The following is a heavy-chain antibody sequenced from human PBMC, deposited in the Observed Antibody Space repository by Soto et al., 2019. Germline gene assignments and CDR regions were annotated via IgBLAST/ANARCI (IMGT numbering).Heavy chain of an antibody. V-gene: IGHV5-51*07. CDR2: IYPGDSDA. Sequence: GESLKISCKVSGRTFTNHWIAWVHQMPGKGLEWMGIIYPGDSDARYSPSFAGQVTISVDKSITTAYLHWSSLEASDSAVYYCARQGDMAATPADAFDIWGQGTLVTVS. CDR3: ARQGDMAATPADAFDI. CDR1: GRTFTNHW. J-gene: IGHJ3*02. D-gene: IGHD6-19*01.